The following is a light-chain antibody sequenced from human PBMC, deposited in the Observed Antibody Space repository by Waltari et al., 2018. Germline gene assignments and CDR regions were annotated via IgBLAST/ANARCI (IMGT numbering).Light chain of an antibody. J-gene: IGKJ2*01. V-gene: IGKV1-39*01. CDR3: QQSYTTAFT. CDR1: QSISSS. CDR2: VAS. Sequence: IQMTQSPSSLSASVGDRVTITCRASQSISSSLHWYQQIPGKAPKLLIYVASTLRSGVPSRFSGSGSGTDFSLTISSLQPEDFATYYCQQSYTTAFTFGQGTKLEIK.